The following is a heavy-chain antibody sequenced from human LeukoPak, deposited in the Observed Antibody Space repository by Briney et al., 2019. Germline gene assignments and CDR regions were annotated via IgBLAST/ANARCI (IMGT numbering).Heavy chain of an antibody. CDR1: GFTFSSYG. Sequence: GGSLRLSCAASGFTFSSYGMHWVRQAPGKGLEWVASIRYDGSNKYYANSVKGRFTISRDNAKKTMYLQMNSLRAEDTAVYYCARARPLNYWGQGTLVTVSS. D-gene: IGHD6-6*01. CDR2: IRYDGSNK. V-gene: IGHV3-30*02. CDR3: ARARPLNY. J-gene: IGHJ4*02.